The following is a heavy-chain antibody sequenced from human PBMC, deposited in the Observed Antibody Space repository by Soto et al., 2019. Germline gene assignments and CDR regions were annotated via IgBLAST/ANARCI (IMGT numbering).Heavy chain of an antibody. CDR2: ISAYNGNT. CDR1: GYTFASYA. Sequence: QVQLVQSGAEVKKPGASVKVSCKASGYTFASYAISWMRQAPGQGLEWMGWISAYNGNTNYAQKLQGRGTMTTDTGTSTAYRELRSLRTDDTAVYSCARDPPPQDYWGQGTLVTVSS. V-gene: IGHV1-18*01. J-gene: IGHJ4*02. CDR3: ARDPPPQDY.